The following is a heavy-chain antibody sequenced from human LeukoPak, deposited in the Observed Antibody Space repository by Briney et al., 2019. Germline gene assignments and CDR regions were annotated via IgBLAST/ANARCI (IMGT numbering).Heavy chain of an antibody. CDR2: ISAYNGNT. CDR3: ARDHLTMVRGTSDY. J-gene: IGHJ4*02. D-gene: IGHD3-10*01. Sequence: ASVKVSCKASGYTFTSYGISWVRQAPGQGLEWMGWISAYNGNTNYAQKLQGRVTMTTDTSTSTAYMEPRSLRSDDTAVYYCARDHLTMVRGTSDYWGQGTLVTVSS. V-gene: IGHV1-18*01. CDR1: GYTFTSYG.